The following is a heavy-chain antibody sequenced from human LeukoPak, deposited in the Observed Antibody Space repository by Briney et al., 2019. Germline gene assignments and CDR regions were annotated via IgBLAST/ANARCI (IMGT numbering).Heavy chain of an antibody. CDR1: GFTFSSYS. J-gene: IGHJ4*02. CDR3: ARDQVVAGTPFAY. CDR2: ISSSSSYI. V-gene: IGHV3-21*01. D-gene: IGHD6-19*01. Sequence: GGSLRLSCAASGFTFSSYSMNWVRQAPGKGLEWASSISSSSSYIYYADSVKGRFTISRDNAKNSLYLQMNSLRAEDTAVYYCARDQVVAGTPFAYWGQGTLVTVSS.